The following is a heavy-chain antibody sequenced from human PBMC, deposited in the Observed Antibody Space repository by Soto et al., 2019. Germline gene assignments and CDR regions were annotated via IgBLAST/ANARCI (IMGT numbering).Heavy chain of an antibody. V-gene: IGHV4-39*01. CDR3: ARREGYSSSWYAY. CDR2: IYYSGST. Sequence: QLQLQESGPGLVKPSETLSLTCTVSGGSISSSSYYWGWIRQPPGKGLEWIGSIYYSGSTYYNPSLKSRVTISVDTSKNQFSLKLSSVTAADTAVYYCARREGYSSSWYAYWGQGTLVTVSS. D-gene: IGHD6-13*01. J-gene: IGHJ4*02. CDR1: GGSISSSSYY.